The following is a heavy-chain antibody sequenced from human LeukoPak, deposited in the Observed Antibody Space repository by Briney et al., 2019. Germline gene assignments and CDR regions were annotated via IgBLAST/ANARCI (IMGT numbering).Heavy chain of an antibody. CDR1: GYTFSSYA. V-gene: IGHV1-18*01. CDR3: ARVGGSSSSPYFDY. Sequence: GASVKVSCRASGYTFSSYAITWVRQAPGQGLEWMGWISAYNGNTNYAQKLQGRVTMTTDTSTSTAYMELRSLRSDDTAVYYCARVGGSSSSPYFDYWGQGTLVTVSS. J-gene: IGHJ4*02. CDR2: ISAYNGNT. D-gene: IGHD6-6*01.